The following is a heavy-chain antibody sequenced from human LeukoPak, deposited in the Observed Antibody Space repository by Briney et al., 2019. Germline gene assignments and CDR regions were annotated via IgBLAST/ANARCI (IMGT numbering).Heavy chain of an antibody. J-gene: IGHJ5*02. CDR2: IIPIFDTV. CDR1: GGTFSSYA. V-gene: IGHV1-69*13. D-gene: IGHD3-3*01. CDR3: ARGTGPSGRFLEWLLRDNWFDP. Sequence: SVKVSCKASGGTFSSYAISWVRQAPGLGLEWMGGIIPIFDTVDYTQRFQVRVTITADESTSTAYMELSSLRSEDTAVYYCARGTGPSGRFLEWLLRDNWFDPWGQGTLVTVPS.